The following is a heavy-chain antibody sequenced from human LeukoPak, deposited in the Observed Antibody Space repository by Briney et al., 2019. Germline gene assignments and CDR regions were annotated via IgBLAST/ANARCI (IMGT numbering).Heavy chain of an antibody. D-gene: IGHD3-3*01. CDR2: ISGSGGST. V-gene: IGHV3-23*01. CDR3: ARVTIFGVGLDY. CDR1: GFTFSSYA. Sequence: GGSLRLSCAASGFTFSSYAMSWVRQAPGKGLEWVSAISGSGGSTYYADSVKGRFTISRDNSKNTLYLQMNSLRAEDTAVYYCARVTIFGVGLDYWGHGILVTVSS. J-gene: IGHJ4*01.